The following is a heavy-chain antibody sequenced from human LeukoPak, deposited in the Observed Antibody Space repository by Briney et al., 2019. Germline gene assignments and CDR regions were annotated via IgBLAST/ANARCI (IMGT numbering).Heavy chain of an antibody. CDR3: ARADRLHGGPYLIGP. D-gene: IGHD3-16*01. J-gene: IGHJ5*02. Sequence: ASVKVSCKTSGYSFTDYYMHSVRQPPGQRLEWMGWINPNRGGTSSAQNFQGRVTMTRDTSITTVYMEVRWLTSDDTAIYYCARADRLHGGPYLIGPWGLGTLVTVSS. CDR2: INPNRGGT. V-gene: IGHV1-2*02. CDR1: GYSFTDYY.